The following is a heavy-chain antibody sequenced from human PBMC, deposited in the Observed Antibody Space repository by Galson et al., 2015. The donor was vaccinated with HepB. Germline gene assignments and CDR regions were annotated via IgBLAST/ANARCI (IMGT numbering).Heavy chain of an antibody. J-gene: IGHJ4*02. CDR1: GFTFSDHY. Sequence: SLRLSCAASGFTFSDHYMSWVRQTPGKGLEWLSYISSSGGYTKNADSVKGRFTISRDNAENSLYLQMSSLTAEDTAVYFCARMGRSYDSTGYSYFEDYWGQGTLVTVSS. V-gene: IGHV3-11*06. D-gene: IGHD3-22*01. CDR2: ISSSGGYT. CDR3: ARMGRSYDSTGYSYFEDY.